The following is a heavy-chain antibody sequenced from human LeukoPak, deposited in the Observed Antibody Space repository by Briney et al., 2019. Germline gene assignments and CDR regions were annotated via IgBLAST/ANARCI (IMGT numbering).Heavy chain of an antibody. J-gene: IGHJ4*02. Sequence: GGSLILSCAASGFTFSSYAMSWVRQAPGKGLEWVSAISGSGGSTYYADSVKGRFTISRDNSKNTLYLQMNSLRAEDTAVYYCAKDPLESEYYFDYWGQGTLVTVSS. CDR3: AKDPLESEYYFDY. V-gene: IGHV3-23*01. CDR2: ISGSGGST. D-gene: IGHD1-1*01. CDR1: GFTFSSYA.